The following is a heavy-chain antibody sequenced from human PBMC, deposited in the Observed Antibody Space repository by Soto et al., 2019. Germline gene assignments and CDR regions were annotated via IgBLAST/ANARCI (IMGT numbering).Heavy chain of an antibody. D-gene: IGHD6-13*01. CDR2: ISGSGGST. CDR3: AKDLLQYSIVAAGYNYGLDV. CDR1: GFTFSSYA. Sequence: EVQLSESGGGLVQPGGSLRLSCAASGFTFSSYAMSWVRQAPGKGLEWVSVISGSGGSTHHADSVKGRFTISRDNSKHTLFLQMNSLRAEDTAVYYCAKDLLQYSIVAAGYNYGLDVWGQGTTVTVSS. V-gene: IGHV3-23*01. J-gene: IGHJ6*02.